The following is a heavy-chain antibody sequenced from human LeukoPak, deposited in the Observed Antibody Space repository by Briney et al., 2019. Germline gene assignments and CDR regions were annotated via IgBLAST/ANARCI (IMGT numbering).Heavy chain of an antibody. CDR3: AKRRDGYNFALDY. D-gene: IGHD5-24*01. CDR2: IIPIFGTA. Sequence: SVKVSCKASGGTFSSYAISWVRQAPGQGLEWMGGIIPIFGTANYAQKFQGRVTITADESTSTAYMELSSLRSDDTAVYYCAKRRDGYNFALDYWGQGALVTVSS. CDR1: GGTFSSYA. J-gene: IGHJ4*02. V-gene: IGHV1-69*13.